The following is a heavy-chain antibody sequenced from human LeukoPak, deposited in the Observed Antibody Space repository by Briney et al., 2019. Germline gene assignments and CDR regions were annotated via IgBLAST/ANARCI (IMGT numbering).Heavy chain of an antibody. J-gene: IGHJ5*02. D-gene: IGHD3-16*01. CDR1: GYTFTSYG. Sequence: GASVKVSCKASGYTFTSYGISWVRQAPGQGLEWMGGIIPIFGTANYAQKFQGRVTITADESTSTAYMELSSLRSEDTAVYYCASGVVGSWFDPWGQGTLVTVSS. CDR2: IIPIFGTA. CDR3: ASGVVGSWFDP. V-gene: IGHV1-69*13.